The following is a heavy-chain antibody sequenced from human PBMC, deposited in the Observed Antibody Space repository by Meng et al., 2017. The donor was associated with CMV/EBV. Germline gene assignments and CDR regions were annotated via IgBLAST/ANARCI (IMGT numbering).Heavy chain of an antibody. CDR2: IFSNDEK. CDR1: GFSLSSARMG. V-gene: IGHV2-26*01. Sequence: SGPTLVKPTETLTLTCTVSGFSLSSARMGVSWIRQPPGKALEWLAHIFSNDEKSYSTSLKSRLTISKDTSKSQVVLTMTNMDPVDTATYYCARIPTYCSSTSCYRDAFDIWGQGTMVTVSS. J-gene: IGHJ3*02. CDR3: ARIPTYCSSTSCYRDAFDI. D-gene: IGHD2-2*01.